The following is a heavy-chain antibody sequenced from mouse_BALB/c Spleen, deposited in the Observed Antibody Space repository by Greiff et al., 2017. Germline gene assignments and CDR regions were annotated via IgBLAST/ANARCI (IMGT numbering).Heavy chain of an antibody. CDR3: ARDGYAWFAY. J-gene: IGHJ3*01. V-gene: IGHV3-6*02. D-gene: IGHD2-2*01. Sequence: ESGPGLVKPSQSLSLTCSVTGYSITSGYYWNWIRQFPGNKLEWMGYISYDGSNNYNPSLKNRISITRDTSKHQFFLKLNSVTTEDTATYYCARDGYAWFAYWGQGTLGTVSA. CDR1: GYSITSGYY. CDR2: ISYDGSN.